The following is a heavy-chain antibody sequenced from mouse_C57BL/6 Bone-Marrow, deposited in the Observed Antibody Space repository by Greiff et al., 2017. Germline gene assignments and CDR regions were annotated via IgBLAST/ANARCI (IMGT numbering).Heavy chain of an antibody. CDR1: GFSLTSYG. CDR2: IWRGGST. D-gene: IGHD1-2*01. V-gene: IGHV2-5*01. CDR3: AKTPLRLYAMDY. J-gene: IGHJ4*01. Sequence: VKVVESGPGLVQPSQSLSITCTVSGFSLTSYGVHWVRQSPGKGLEWLGVIWRGGSTDYNAAFMSRLSITKDNSKSQVFFKMNSLQADDTAIYYCAKTPLRLYAMDYWGQGTSVTVSS.